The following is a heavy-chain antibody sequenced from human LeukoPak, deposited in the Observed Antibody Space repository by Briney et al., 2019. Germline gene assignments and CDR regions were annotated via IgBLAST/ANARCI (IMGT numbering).Heavy chain of an antibody. CDR2: IYYSGST. CDR1: GGSISSYY. CDR3: ARENARDIVVVPATRGAFDI. Sequence: PSETLSLTCTVSGGSISSYYWSWIRQPPGKGLEWIGYIYYSGSTNYNPSLKSRVTISVDTSKNQFSLKLSSVTAADTAVYYCARENARDIVVVPATRGAFDIWGQGTMVTVSS. V-gene: IGHV4-59*01. D-gene: IGHD2-2*01. J-gene: IGHJ3*02.